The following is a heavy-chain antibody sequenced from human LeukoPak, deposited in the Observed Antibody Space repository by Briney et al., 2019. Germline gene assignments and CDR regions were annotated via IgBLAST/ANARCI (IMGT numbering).Heavy chain of an antibody. CDR2: INPGGGRT. V-gene: IGHV1-46*01. CDR3: ARWTTTYLDY. Sequence: GASVKVSCKASGYTFTDYYVHWVRRAPGLGLEWMGVINPGGGRTTYAQKFQDRVNMTRDTSTSTVYMELSSLRSEDSAVYYCARWTTTYLDYWGQGTLVTVSS. J-gene: IGHJ4*02. CDR1: GYTFTDYY. D-gene: IGHD4-11*01.